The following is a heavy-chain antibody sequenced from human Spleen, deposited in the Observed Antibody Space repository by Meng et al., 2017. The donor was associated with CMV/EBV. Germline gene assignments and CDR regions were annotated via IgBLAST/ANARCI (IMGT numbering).Heavy chain of an antibody. D-gene: IGHD2-15*01. J-gene: IGHJ6*02. CDR2: ISYDGNNK. CDR1: RFTFSSSA. V-gene: IGHV3-30-3*01. Sequence: GGSLRLSCAASRFTFSSSAIHWVRQAPGKGLEWVAVISYDGNNKYYADSVKGRFTISRDNSKNSVYLQMNSLRAEDTAVYYCARDGLDHKSIVVIMDVWGQGTTVTVSS. CDR3: ARDGLDHKSIVVIMDV.